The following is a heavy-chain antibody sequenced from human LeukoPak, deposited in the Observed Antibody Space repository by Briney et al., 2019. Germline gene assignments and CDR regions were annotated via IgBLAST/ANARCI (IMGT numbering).Heavy chain of an antibody. CDR1: GVSISSSNSY. CDR2: IYYSGST. J-gene: IGHJ4*02. Sequence: SETLSLTCTVSGVSISSSNSYWGWIRQPPGKGLEWIGSIYYSGSTYYNPSLKSRVTISVDTSKNQFSLKLSSVTAADTAVYYCARGSDSSGPYYFDYWGQGTLVTVSS. D-gene: IGHD3-22*01. V-gene: IGHV4-39*07. CDR3: ARGSDSSGPYYFDY.